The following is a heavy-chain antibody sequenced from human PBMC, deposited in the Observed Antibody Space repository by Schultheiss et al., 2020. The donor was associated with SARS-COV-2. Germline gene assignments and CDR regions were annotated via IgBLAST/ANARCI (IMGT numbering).Heavy chain of an antibody. J-gene: IGHJ6*03. CDR2: IYYSGST. CDR1: GGSISSYY. V-gene: IGHV4-59*12. Sequence: SETLSLTCTVSGGSISSYYWSWIRQPAGKGLEWIGYIYYSGSTNYNPSLKSRVTISVDTSKNQFSLKLSSVTAADTAVYYCARGALGYCSSTSCYTDYYYYYYMDVWGKGTTVTVSS. CDR3: ARGALGYCSSTSCYTDYYYYYYMDV. D-gene: IGHD2-2*02.